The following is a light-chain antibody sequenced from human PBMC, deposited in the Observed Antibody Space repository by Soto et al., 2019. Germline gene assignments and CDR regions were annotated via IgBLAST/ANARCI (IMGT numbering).Light chain of an antibody. CDR2: DVT. Sequence: QSALNQPASVSGSPGQSIAISCTGTSSDVGSYNYVSWYQQHPGKAPKLILYDVTNRPSGVSNRFSGSKSGNTASLTISGLQAEDEADYYCSSYTTISTYVFGTGTKVTVL. CDR1: SSDVGSYNY. J-gene: IGLJ1*01. V-gene: IGLV2-14*01. CDR3: SSYTTISTYV.